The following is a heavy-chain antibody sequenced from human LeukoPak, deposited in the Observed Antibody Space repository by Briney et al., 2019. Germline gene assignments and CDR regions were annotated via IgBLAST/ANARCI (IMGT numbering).Heavy chain of an antibody. CDR3: ASEVVAATGNWFDP. V-gene: IGHV4-34*01. Sequence: GSLRLSCAASGFTFSDYYWSWIRQPPGKGLEWIGEINHSGSTNYNPSLKSRVTISVDTSKNQFSLKLSSVTAADTAVYYCASEVVAATGNWFDPWGQGTLVTVSS. J-gene: IGHJ5*02. CDR1: GFTFSDYY. CDR2: INHSGST. D-gene: IGHD2-15*01.